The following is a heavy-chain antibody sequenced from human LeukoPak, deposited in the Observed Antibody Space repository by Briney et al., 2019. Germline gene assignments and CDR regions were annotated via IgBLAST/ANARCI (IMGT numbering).Heavy chain of an antibody. CDR2: ITGGATTT. Sequence: GGSLRLSCAASGFTFSDYAMSWVRQAPGKGPEWVSAITGGATTTYYAASVKGRFTISRDNSKNTPYLQMNSLRAEDAAVYYCAKRDGYNPYWYFDLWGRGTLVTVSS. V-gene: IGHV3-23*01. CDR3: AKRDGYNPYWYFDL. CDR1: GFTFSDYA. J-gene: IGHJ2*01. D-gene: IGHD5-24*01.